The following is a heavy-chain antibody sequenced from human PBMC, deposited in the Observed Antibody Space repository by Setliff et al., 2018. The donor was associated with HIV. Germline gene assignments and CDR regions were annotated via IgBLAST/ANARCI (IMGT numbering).Heavy chain of an antibody. CDR3: AKDRYYDSSGSPFDY. J-gene: IGHJ4*02. V-gene: IGHV3-30*02. D-gene: IGHD3-22*01. CDR1: GFTFSSYG. Sequence: GGSLRLSCAASGFTFSSYGMHWVRQAPGKGLEWVAFIRYDGSNKYYADSMKGRFTISRDNSKNTLYLQMNNLRAEDTAVYYCAKDRYYDSSGSPFDYWGQGTLVTVSS. CDR2: IRYDGSNK.